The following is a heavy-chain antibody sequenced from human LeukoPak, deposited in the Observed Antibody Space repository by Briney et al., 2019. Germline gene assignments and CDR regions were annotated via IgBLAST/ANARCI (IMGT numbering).Heavy chain of an antibody. D-gene: IGHD3-22*01. Sequence: PGRSLRLSCAASGFTFSSYAMHWVRQAPGKGLEWVSVIYSGGSTYYADSVKGRFTISRDNSKNTLYLQMNSLRAEDTAVYYCARYHEDYDSSGSLGMYYYGMDVWGQGTTVTVSS. CDR3: ARYHEDYDSSGSLGMYYYGMDV. CDR2: IYSGGST. J-gene: IGHJ6*02. V-gene: IGHV3-66*01. CDR1: GFTFSSYA.